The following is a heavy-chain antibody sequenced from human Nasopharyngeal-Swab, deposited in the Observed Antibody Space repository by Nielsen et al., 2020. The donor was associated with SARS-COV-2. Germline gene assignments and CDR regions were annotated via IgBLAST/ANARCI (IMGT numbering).Heavy chain of an antibody. V-gene: IGHV3-73*01. CDR3: TRLDVAAAGTPDHY. CDR2: IRSNANSYAT. CDR1: GFPFRRSA. Sequence: GESLKLSCAASGFPFRRSAMHWVRQASGKGLEWVGRIRSNANSYATAYAASVKGRFTISRDDSKNTAYLQMNSLKTEDTAVYYCTRLDVAAAGTPDHYWGQGTLVTVSS. D-gene: IGHD6-13*01. J-gene: IGHJ4*02.